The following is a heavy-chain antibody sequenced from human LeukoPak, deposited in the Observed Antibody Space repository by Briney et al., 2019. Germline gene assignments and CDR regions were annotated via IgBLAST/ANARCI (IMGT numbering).Heavy chain of an antibody. V-gene: IGHV4-34*01. J-gene: IGHJ4*02. CDR2: INHSGST. Sequence: PSETLSLTCAVYGGSFSGYYWSWIRQPPGRGLEWIGEINHSGSTNYNPSLKSRVTISVDTSKNQFSLSLSSVTAADTAVYYCAWEDIPGRVTTILPYWGQGTLVTVSS. CDR3: AWEDIPGRVTTILPY. D-gene: IGHD5-12*01. CDR1: GGSFSGYY.